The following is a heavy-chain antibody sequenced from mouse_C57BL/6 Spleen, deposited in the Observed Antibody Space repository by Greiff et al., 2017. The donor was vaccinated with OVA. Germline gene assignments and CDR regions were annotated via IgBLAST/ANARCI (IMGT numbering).Heavy chain of an antibody. D-gene: IGHD4-1*01. CDR1: GYTFTDYN. Sequence: VQLQQSGPELVKPGASVKMSCKASGYTFTDYNMHWVKQSHGKSLEWIGYINPNNGGTSYNQKFKGKATLTVNKSSSTAYMELRSLTSEDSAVYYCARDDGELDPFAYWGQGTLVTVSA. J-gene: IGHJ3*01. V-gene: IGHV1-22*01. CDR2: INPNNGGT. CDR3: ARDDGELDPFAY.